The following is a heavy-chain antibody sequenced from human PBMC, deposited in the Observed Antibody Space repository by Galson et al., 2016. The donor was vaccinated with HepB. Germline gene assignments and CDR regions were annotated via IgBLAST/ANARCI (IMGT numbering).Heavy chain of an antibody. J-gene: IGHJ5*02. CDR1: GDSIRSDSDY. CDR3: ARHGELDSDRGWFDP. D-gene: IGHD1-1*01. CDR2: IFYTGTT. V-gene: IGHV4-39*01. Sequence: ETLSLTCAVSGDSIRSDSDYWGWVRQSPGKGLEWIGSIFYTGTTYYNPSLKSRLTIFLDTSSNQFSLRLRSVTAADTALYSCARHGELDSDRGWFDPWGRGTLVTVSS.